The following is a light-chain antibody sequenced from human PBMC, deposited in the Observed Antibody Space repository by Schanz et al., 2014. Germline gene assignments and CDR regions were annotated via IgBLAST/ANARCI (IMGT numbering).Light chain of an antibody. Sequence: QSVLTQPPSVSGAPGQRVTISCTGSSSNIGAGYDVHWYQQLPGTAPKLLIHGDTNRPSGVPDRFSGSKSGTSATLGITGXXXXDEADYYCGTWDSSLXXVVFGGGXXLTVL. J-gene: IGLJ2*01. CDR3: GTWDSSLXXVV. CDR1: SSNIGAGYD. V-gene: IGLV1-40*01. CDR2: GDT.